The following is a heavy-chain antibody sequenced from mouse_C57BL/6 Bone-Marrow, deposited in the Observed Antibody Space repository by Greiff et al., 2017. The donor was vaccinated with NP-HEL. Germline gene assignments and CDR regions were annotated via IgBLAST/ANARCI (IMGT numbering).Heavy chain of an antibody. CDR3: TRYGNYLPWFAY. J-gene: IGHJ3*01. D-gene: IGHD2-1*01. V-gene: IGHV14-4*01. CDR1: GFNIKDDY. Sequence: EVQLQESGAELVRPGASVKLSCTASGFNIKDDYMHWVKQRPEQGLEWIGWIDPENGDTEYASKFQGKATITADTSSNTAYLQRSSLTSEDTAVYYCTRYGNYLPWFAYWGQGTLVTVSA. CDR2: IDPENGDT.